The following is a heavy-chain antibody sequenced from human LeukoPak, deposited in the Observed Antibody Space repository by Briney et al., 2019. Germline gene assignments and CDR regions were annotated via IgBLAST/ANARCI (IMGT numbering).Heavy chain of an antibody. Sequence: ASVKVSCKSSGYTFTTYDIHWVRHATGQGLEWMGCMNPNNGNTVYAQKFQGRVSMTRDTSISSAYIELSSLRSEDTAVYYCARKWSRGRPTDGHYYGLDVWGQGTTVTVSS. D-gene: IGHD5-24*01. CDR2: MNPNNGNT. J-gene: IGHJ6*02. V-gene: IGHV1-8*01. CDR1: GYTFTTYD. CDR3: ARKWSRGRPTDGHYYGLDV.